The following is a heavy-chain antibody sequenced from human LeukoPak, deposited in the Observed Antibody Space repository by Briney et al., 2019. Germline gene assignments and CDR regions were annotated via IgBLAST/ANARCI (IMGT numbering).Heavy chain of an antibody. CDR2: INHSGST. V-gene: IGHV4-34*01. D-gene: IGHD2-15*01. CDR1: GGSFSGYY. J-gene: IGHJ2*01. Sequence: PSETLSLTCAVYGGSFSGYYWSWIRQPPGKGLEWIGEINHSGSTNYNPYLKSRVTISVDTSKNQSSLKLSSVTAADTAVYYCARRRVVVVAATVPSLKRYWYFDLWGRGTLVTVSS. CDR3: ARRRVVVVAATVPSLKRYWYFDL.